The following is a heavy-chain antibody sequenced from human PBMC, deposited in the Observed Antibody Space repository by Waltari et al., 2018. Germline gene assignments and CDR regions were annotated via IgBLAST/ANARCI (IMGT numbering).Heavy chain of an antibody. J-gene: IGHJ5*02. V-gene: IGHV3-23*01. Sequence: EVQLLESGGGLVQPVGSLRLSCEGSGFIFSSYAMSWVRQAPGKGLEWVSAISGSASASFYADSVKGRFSISRDNSKNTLFLQVNSLRADDTAIYYCAIDLGYFTSWGPGTLVTVSS. CDR3: AIDLGYFTS. D-gene: IGHD2-8*01. CDR2: ISGSASAS. CDR1: GFIFSSYA.